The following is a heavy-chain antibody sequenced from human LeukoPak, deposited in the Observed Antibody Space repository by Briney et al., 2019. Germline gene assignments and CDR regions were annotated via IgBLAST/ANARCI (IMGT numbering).Heavy chain of an antibody. CDR1: DDSISDYY. CDR2: FYNSGRS. D-gene: IGHD3-16*01. J-gene: IGHJ4*02. Sequence: SETLSLTCTVSDDSISDYYRGWIRQTPGKGLEWIGYFYNSGRSTYNPSLKSRVSISVDTSKNQFSLRLNSVILADTAVYYCTRGAGWLIDDWGQGILVTVSS. V-gene: IGHV4-59*01. CDR3: TRGAGWLIDD.